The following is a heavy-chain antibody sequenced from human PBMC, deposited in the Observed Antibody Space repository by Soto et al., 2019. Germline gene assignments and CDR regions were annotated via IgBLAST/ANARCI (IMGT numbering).Heavy chain of an antibody. J-gene: IGHJ6*03. Sequence: EVQLVESGGGLVQPGGSLRLSCAASEFTFSGRSVHWVRQAPGKGLVWVSGIDKVGTDSTYADYVKGRFTSSRDNAKNTVYLQMNSLRVEDTSVYYCARGWFGPDVWGKGTTVTVSS. CDR3: ARGWFGPDV. D-gene: IGHD3-10*01. CDR1: EFTFSGRS. CDR2: IDKVGTDS. V-gene: IGHV3-74*01.